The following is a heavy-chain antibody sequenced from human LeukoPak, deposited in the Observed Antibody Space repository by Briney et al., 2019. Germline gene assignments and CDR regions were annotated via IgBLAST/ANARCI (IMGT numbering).Heavy chain of an antibody. CDR2: MNPKTRST. D-gene: IGHD3-3*01. J-gene: IGHJ4*02. CDR1: GYTFTTYD. V-gene: IGHV1-8*01. CDR3: ARVFGGREIGF. Sequence: ASVKVSCKASGYTFTTYDINWVRQASGQGLEWMGWMNPKTRSTAYAQKFQDRVTMTRDTSIDTAYLEMSSLTYEDTAMYYCARVFGGREIGFRGQGTQVTVSS.